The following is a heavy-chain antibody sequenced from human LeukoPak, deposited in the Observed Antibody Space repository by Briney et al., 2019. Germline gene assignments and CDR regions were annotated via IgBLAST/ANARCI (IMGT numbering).Heavy chain of an antibody. CDR3: ARDSTTPGYCSGGSCSPGYYGMDV. D-gene: IGHD2-15*01. J-gene: IGHJ6*02. Sequence: GGSLRLSCAASGFTFGSYGMHWVRQAPGKGLEWVAVIWYDGGNIYYADSVKGRFTISRDNAKNSLYLQMNSLRAEDTAVYYCARDSTTPGYCSGGSCSPGYYGMDVWGQGTTVTVSS. V-gene: IGHV3-33*01. CDR1: GFTFGSYG. CDR2: IWYDGGNI.